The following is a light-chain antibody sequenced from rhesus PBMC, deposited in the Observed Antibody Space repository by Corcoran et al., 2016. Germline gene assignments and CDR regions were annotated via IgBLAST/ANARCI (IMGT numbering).Light chain of an antibody. CDR1: QSLLDSEDGIIY. J-gene: IGKJ1*01. CDR3: MQPLEFPRT. V-gene: IGKV2-104*01. CDR2: AVS. Sequence: DIVLTQTPLSLPVALGEPASISCRSSQSLLDSEDGIIYLEWYFQRPGQSPQLLLFAVSNRASGVPDRFGGSWSETDFTLEISKVEAEDVGVYYCMQPLEFPRTFGQGTKVEI.